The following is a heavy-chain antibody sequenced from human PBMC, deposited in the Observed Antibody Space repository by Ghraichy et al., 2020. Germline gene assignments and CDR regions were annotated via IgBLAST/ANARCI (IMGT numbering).Heavy chain of an antibody. D-gene: IGHD6-13*01. CDR1: GFTFSSYW. CDR2: IKQDGSEK. V-gene: IGHV3-7*01. J-gene: IGHJ6*02. Sequence: GGSLRLSCAASGFTFSSYWMSWVRQAPGKGLEWVANIKQDGSEKYYVDSVKGRFTISRDNAKNSLYLQMNSLRAEDTAVYYCARDSIHPYIAAAGTYYYGMDVGGQGTTVTVSS. CDR3: ARDSIHPYIAAAGTYYYGMDV.